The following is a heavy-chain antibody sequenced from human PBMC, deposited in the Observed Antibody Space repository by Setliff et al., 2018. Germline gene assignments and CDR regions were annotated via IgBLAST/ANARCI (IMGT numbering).Heavy chain of an antibody. V-gene: IGHV4-39*07. CDR3: ARGPSWVLDAFDI. D-gene: IGHD1-26*01. CDR2: INHSGST. J-gene: IGHJ3*02. CDR1: RGSISSGSYY. Sequence: SETLSLTCTVSRGSISSGSYYWTWIRQPPGKGLEWIGEINHSGSTNYNPSLKSRVTISVDTSKNQFSLKLSSVTAADTAVYYCARGPSWVLDAFDIWGQGTMVTVSS.